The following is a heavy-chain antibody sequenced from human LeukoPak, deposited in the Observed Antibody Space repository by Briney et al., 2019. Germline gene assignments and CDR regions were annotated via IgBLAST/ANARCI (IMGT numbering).Heavy chain of an antibody. Sequence: SETLSLTCTVSGGSISSSSYYWGWIRQPPGKGLEWIGSIYYSGSTYYNPSLKSRVTISVDTSKNQFSLKLSSVTAADTAVYYCARAESARNVLLWFGAKNGPVYFDYWGQGTLVTVSS. J-gene: IGHJ4*02. CDR2: IYYSGST. D-gene: IGHD3-10*01. V-gene: IGHV4-39*07. CDR1: GGSISSSSYY. CDR3: ARAESARNVLLWFGAKNGPVYFDY.